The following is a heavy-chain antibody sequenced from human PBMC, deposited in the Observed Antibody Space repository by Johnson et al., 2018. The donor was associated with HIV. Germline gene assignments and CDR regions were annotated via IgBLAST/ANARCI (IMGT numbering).Heavy chain of an antibody. CDR3: ATVVVITQDAFDI. CDR2: ISYDGSNK. D-gene: IGHD3-22*01. V-gene: IGHV3-30*04. CDR1: GFTFSSYA. Sequence: QVQLVESGGGLVQPGRSLRLSCAASGFTFSSYAMHWVRQAPGKGLEWVAVISYDGSNKYYADSVKGRFTISRDNSKNTLYLQMNSLRAEDTAVYYCATVVVITQDAFDIWGQGTMVTVSS. J-gene: IGHJ3*02.